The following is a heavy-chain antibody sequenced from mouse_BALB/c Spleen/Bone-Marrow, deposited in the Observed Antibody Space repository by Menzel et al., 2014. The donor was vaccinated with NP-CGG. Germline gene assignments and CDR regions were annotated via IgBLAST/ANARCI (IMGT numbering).Heavy chain of an antibody. CDR3: AKANWDVSGYFDV. V-gene: IGHV4-1*02. D-gene: IGHD4-1*01. CDR2: INPDSSTI. CDR1: GFDFSRYW. Sequence: DVKLVESGGGLVQPGGSLKLSCAASGFDFSRYWMSWVRQAPGKGLEWIGEINPDSSTINYTPSLKDKFIISRDNAKNTLYLQMSKVRSEDTTLYYCAKANWDVSGYFDVWGAGTTVTVSS. J-gene: IGHJ1*01.